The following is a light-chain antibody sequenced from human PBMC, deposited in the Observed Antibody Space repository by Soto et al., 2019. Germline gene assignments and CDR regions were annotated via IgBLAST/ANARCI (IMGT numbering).Light chain of an antibody. CDR1: QSIRTW. CDR3: QQYNTNPWT. Sequence: DIQMTQSPSTLSASVGDRVTITCRASQSIRTWLAWYQQKPGKAPKLLIYDASSLNSGVPSRFSGGGSGTEFTLTISSLQPDDFTAYYCQQYNTNPWTFGQGTKVDIK. J-gene: IGKJ1*01. CDR2: DAS. V-gene: IGKV1-5*01.